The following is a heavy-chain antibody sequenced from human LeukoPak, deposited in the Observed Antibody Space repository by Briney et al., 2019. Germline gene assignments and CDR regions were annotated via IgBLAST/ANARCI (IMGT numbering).Heavy chain of an antibody. D-gene: IGHD3-22*01. CDR3: AKVWYYDSSAYDY. Sequence: QTGGSLRLSCTASGFTFSSYPMTWVRQAPGKGLEWVSSISDSDTGTYYADSVKGRFTISRDNSKSTLYLQMNSLKAEDTAVYYCAKVWYYDSSAYDYWGQGTLVTVSS. CDR2: ISDSDTGT. V-gene: IGHV3-23*01. CDR1: GFTFSSYP. J-gene: IGHJ4*02.